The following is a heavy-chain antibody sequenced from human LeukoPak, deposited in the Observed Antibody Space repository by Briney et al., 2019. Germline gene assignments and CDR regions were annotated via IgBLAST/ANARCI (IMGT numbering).Heavy chain of an antibody. D-gene: IGHD3-3*01. Sequence: PSQTLSLTCTVSGGSISSGDYYWSWIRQPPGKGLEWIGYIYYSGSTYYNPSLKSRVTIPVDTSKNQFSLKLSSVTAADTAVYYCARVAPDYDFWSGYPGLIDYWGQGTLVTVSS. CDR3: ARVAPDYDFWSGYPGLIDY. CDR1: GGSISSGDYY. J-gene: IGHJ4*02. CDR2: IYYSGST. V-gene: IGHV4-30-4*08.